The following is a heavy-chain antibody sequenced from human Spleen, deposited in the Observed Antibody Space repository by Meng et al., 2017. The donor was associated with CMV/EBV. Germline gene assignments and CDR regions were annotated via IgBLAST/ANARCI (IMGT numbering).Heavy chain of an antibody. CDR2: INPSGGST. D-gene: IGHD2-2*02. Sequence: ASVKVSCKASGYTFTSYYMHWVRQAPGQGLEWMGIINPSGGSTSYAQKFQGRVTMTRDTSTSTVYMELSSLRSEDTAVYYCARDGIVVVPAAIPNYYYYYGMDVWAKGPRSPSP. CDR3: ARDGIVVVPAAIPNYYYYYGMDV. J-gene: IGHJ6*02. V-gene: IGHV1-46*01. CDR1: GYTFTSYY.